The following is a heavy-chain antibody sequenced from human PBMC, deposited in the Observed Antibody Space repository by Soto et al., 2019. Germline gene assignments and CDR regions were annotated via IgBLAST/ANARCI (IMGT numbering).Heavy chain of an antibody. CDR2: IYHSGST. Sequence: SETLSLTCSVSGYSISSGYYWGGIRQPPGKGLEWIGSIYHSGSTYYNPSLKSRVTISVDTSKNQFSLKLSSVTAADTAVYYCARANYYDSSGPGGRAFDIWGQGTMVTVSS. V-gene: IGHV4-38-2*02. D-gene: IGHD3-22*01. CDR3: ARANYYDSSGPGGRAFDI. CDR1: GYSISSGYY. J-gene: IGHJ3*02.